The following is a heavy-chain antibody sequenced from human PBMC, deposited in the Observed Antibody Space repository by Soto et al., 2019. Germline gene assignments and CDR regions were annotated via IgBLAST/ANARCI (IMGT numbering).Heavy chain of an antibody. Sequence: EVQLVESGGGLVQPGRSLRLSCAASGFTFDDYAMHWVRQVPVKGLECVAGISWNSGTIDYADSVKGRFTISRDNGKNSLYLQMSRLRAEETAVYYCAKGVYSKPHYGFDIWGQGKMVTVSS. CDR1: GFTFDDYA. CDR3: AKGVYSKPHYGFDI. D-gene: IGHD4-4*01. J-gene: IGHJ3*02. V-gene: IGHV3-9*01. CDR2: ISWNSGTI.